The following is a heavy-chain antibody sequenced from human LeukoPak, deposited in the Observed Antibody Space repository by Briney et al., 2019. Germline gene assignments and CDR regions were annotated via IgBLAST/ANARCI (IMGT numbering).Heavy chain of an antibody. CDR3: ARGNYNWFDP. D-gene: IGHD1-20*01. V-gene: IGHV4-34*01. J-gene: IGHJ5*02. CDR1: GGSFSGYY. CDR2: INHSGST. Sequence: KPSETLSLTCAVYGGSFSGYYWSWIRQPPGKGLEWIGEINHSGSTNYNPSLKSRVTISVDTSKNQFSLKLSSVTAADTAVYYCARGNYNWFDPWGQGTLVTVSS.